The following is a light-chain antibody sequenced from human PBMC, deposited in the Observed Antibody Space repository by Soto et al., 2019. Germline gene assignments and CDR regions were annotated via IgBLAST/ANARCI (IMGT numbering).Light chain of an antibody. Sequence: IPLSQSPANQSTLAGDTVTITCRASQSISHWLAWYQQKPGKAPKLLICDASSLESGVPSRFSGSGSGTEFTLTISSLQPDDSATYYCQQYNSDSWTFGQGTKVDI. CDR3: QQYNSDSWT. J-gene: IGKJ1*01. V-gene: IGKV1-5*01. CDR2: DAS. CDR1: QSISHW.